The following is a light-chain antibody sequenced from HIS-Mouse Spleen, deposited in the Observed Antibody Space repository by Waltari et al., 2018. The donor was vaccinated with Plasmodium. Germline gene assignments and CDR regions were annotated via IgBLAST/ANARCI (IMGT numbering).Light chain of an antibody. V-gene: IGLV3-10*01. CDR3: YSTDSSGNHRV. CDR2: EAS. J-gene: IGLJ3*02. CDR1: ALPKKY. Sequence: SYELTQPPSVSVSPGQTARITCSGDALPKKYAYWYQQKSGQAPVLVIYEASKRPSGSPERFSGSSSGTMATWTISGAQVEDEADYYCYSTDSSGNHRVFGGGTKLTVL.